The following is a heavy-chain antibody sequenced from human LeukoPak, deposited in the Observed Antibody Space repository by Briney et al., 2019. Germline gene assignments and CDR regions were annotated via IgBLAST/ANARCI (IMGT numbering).Heavy chain of an antibody. V-gene: IGHV4-59*01. CDR3: ASGNVDTAMVTFDY. J-gene: IGHJ4*02. CDR2: IYYSGST. CDR1: GGSISSYY. D-gene: IGHD5-18*01. Sequence: SETLSLTCTVSGGSISSYYWSWIRQPPGKGLEWIGYIYYSGSTNCNPSLKSRVTISVDTSKNQFSLKLSSVTAADTAVYYCASGNVDTAMVTFDYWGQGTLVTVSS.